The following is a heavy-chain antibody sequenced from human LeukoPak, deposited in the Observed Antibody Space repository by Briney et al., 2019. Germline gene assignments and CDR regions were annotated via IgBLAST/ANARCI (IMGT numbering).Heavy chain of an antibody. J-gene: IGHJ4*02. CDR3: AAMTTVTMYSYFFDS. Sequence: SETLSLTCTVSGYSISSGYYWGWIRQPPGKGLEWIGSIYHSGSTYYNPSLKSRVTISVDTSKNQFSLKLSSVTAADTAIYYCAAMTTVTMYSYFFDSWGQGTLHRLL. CDR1: GYSISSGYY. V-gene: IGHV4-38-2*02. CDR2: IYHSGST. D-gene: IGHD4-17*01.